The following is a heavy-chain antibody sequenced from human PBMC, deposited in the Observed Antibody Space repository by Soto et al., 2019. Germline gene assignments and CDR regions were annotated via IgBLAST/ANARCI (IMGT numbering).Heavy chain of an antibody. J-gene: IGHJ4*02. CDR1: GYTFTDYA. CDR3: ARGATIFGVVPPPDY. Sequence: ASVKVSCKASGYTFTDYALGWVRQAPGQGLEWMGWISCYNGNRYYAQNFQGRITMTTDTSTTTAYLDLRSLRPDDTAVYYCARGATIFGVVPPPDYWGQGTLVTVSS. V-gene: IGHV1-18*01. D-gene: IGHD3-3*01. CDR2: ISCYNGNR.